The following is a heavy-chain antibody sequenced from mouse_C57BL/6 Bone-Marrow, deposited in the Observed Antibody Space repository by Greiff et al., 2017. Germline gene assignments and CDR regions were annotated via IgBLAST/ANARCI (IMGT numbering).Heavy chain of an antibody. CDR1: GYTFTEYT. Sequence: QVQLQQSGAELVKPGASVKLSCKASGYTFTEYTIHWVKQRPGQGLEWIGEIDPSDSYTNYNQKFKGKSTLTVDKSSSTAYMQLSSLTSEDSAVYYCAREGLLRAWFAYWGQGTLVTVSA. D-gene: IGHD1-1*01. CDR3: AREGLLRAWFAY. CDR2: IDPSDSYT. V-gene: IGHV1-69*01. J-gene: IGHJ3*01.